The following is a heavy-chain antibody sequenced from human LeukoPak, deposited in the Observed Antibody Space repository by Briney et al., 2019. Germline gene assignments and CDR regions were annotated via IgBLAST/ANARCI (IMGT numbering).Heavy chain of an antibody. J-gene: IGHJ4*02. Sequence: ASVKVSCKAPGYTFISYAMHWVRQAPGQRLEWMGWINAGNGNTKYSQKFQGRVTITRDTSASTAYMELSSLRSEDTAVYYCARDRYSGYDWGSLDYWGQGTLVTVSS. CDR1: GYTFISYA. V-gene: IGHV1-3*01. CDR2: INAGNGNT. D-gene: IGHD5-12*01. CDR3: ARDRYSGYDWGSLDY.